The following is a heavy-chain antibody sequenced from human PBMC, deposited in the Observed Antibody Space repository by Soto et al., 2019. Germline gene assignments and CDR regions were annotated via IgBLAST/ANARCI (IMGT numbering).Heavy chain of an antibody. D-gene: IGHD2-8*02. V-gene: IGHV3-33*03. Sequence: QEQLVESGGGVVQPGMSLRLSCEGSGFTFRRHGMHWVRQSPGKGLEWLAVIWYDGSEQYYVDSVKGRFTISRDNSKNMLYLQLNTLTVEDTAVYYCARWSNHKVVDPWGQGTMVTVS. CDR2: IWYDGSEQ. CDR1: GFTFRRHG. J-gene: IGHJ5*02. CDR3: ARWSNHKVVDP.